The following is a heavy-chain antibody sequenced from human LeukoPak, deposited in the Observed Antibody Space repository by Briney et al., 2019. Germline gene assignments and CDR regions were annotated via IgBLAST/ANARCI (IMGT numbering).Heavy chain of an antibody. CDR1: GFTFSTYY. V-gene: IGHV3-7*01. CDR3: ARWLYNSGWAIDY. D-gene: IGHD6-19*01. Sequence: GGSLRLSCAASGFTFSTYYMAWVRQAPGKGLEWVANIRQDGSGKFYADSVKGRFTISRDNAKNSLFLQMNSLRAEDTAVYFCARWLYNSGWAIDYWGQGTLVTVSS. J-gene: IGHJ4*02. CDR2: IRQDGSGK.